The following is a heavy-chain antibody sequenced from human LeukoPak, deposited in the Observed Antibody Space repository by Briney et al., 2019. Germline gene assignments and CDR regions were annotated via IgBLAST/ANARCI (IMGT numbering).Heavy chain of an antibody. V-gene: IGHV4-59*12. D-gene: IGHD4-17*01. J-gene: IGHJ6*03. Sequence: SETLSLTCTVSGGSISSYYWSWIRQPPGKGLEWIGYIYYSGSTYYNPSLKSRVTISVDTSKNQFSLKLSSVTAADTAVYYCARAYGDYRDAYYYYYMDVWGKGTTVTVSS. CDR1: GGSISSYY. CDR3: ARAYGDYRDAYYYYYMDV. CDR2: IYYSGST.